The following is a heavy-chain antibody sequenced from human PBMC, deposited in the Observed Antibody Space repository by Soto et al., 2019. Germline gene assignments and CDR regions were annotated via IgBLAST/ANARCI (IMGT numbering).Heavy chain of an antibody. D-gene: IGHD6-19*01. CDR1: GDSISSLY. CDR3: AKSLWDTSGWKTDY. CDR2: IYYSGSI. Sequence: VQLQESGPGLVKPSETLSLTCTVSGDSISSLYWSWIRQPPGKGLEWIGYIYYSGSINYNPSLKSRVTISVDPSKHQFSLRLSSVTAADTAVYYCAKSLWDTSGWKTDYWGQGTLVTVSS. J-gene: IGHJ4*02. V-gene: IGHV4-59*01.